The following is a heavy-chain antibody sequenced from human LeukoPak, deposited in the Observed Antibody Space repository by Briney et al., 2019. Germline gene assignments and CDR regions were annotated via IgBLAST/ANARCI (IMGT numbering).Heavy chain of an antibody. CDR3: ARNDSSGYFDY. J-gene: IGHJ4*02. Sequence: SETLSLTCAVSGYSTSSGYYWGWIRQPPGKGLEWIGSIYYSGSTHYNPSLKSRVTISVDTSQNQFSLKLSSVTAADTAVYYCARNDSSGYFDYWGQGTLVTVSS. CDR1: GYSTSSGYY. D-gene: IGHD3-22*01. V-gene: IGHV4-38-2*01. CDR2: IYYSGST.